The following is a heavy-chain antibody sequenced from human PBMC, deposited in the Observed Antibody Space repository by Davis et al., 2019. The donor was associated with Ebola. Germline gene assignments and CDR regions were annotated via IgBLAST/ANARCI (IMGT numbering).Heavy chain of an antibody. Sequence: GESLKISCAASGFTFNEHGMHWVRQAPGKGLEWVAVISYDGTYKFYADFVRGRFSISRDNSKNTLYLQMNSLRAEDTAVYYCAKDLGIVVVPAAKDFDYWGQGTLVTVSS. CDR3: AKDLGIVVVPAAKDFDY. V-gene: IGHV3-30*18. D-gene: IGHD2-2*01. J-gene: IGHJ4*02. CDR2: ISYDGTYK. CDR1: GFTFNEHG.